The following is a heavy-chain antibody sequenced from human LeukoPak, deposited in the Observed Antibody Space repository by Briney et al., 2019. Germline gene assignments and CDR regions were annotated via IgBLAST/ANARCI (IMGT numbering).Heavy chain of an antibody. V-gene: IGHV3-23*01. CDR1: GFILSNYA. Sequence: GGSLRLSCVASGFILSNYAVSWVRQVPGKGLQWVSSLGISGDYAWYAGSVKGRFTISRDHSKNTLYLQMNSLGAEDTALYYCARGGAARPDYWGQGTLVTVSS. J-gene: IGHJ4*02. CDR2: LGISGDYA. CDR3: ARGGAARPDY. D-gene: IGHD6-6*01.